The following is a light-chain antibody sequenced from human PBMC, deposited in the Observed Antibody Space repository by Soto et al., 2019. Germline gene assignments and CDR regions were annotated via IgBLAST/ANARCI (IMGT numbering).Light chain of an antibody. CDR2: DAS. CDR3: QVRTNWSIA. CDR1: QSIGDS. J-gene: IGKJ5*01. V-gene: IGKV1-5*01. Sequence: DIQMTQSPSTLSASVGDRVTITCRASQSIGDSLAWYQQKPGKAPKLLIYDASSLESGVPSRFSGSGSGTEFTLTISSLQSEDFAVYYCQVRTNWSIAFGRGTRLE.